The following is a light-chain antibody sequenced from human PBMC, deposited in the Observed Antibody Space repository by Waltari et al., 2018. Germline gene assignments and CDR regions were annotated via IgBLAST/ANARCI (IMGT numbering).Light chain of an antibody. Sequence: SALTQPDPVSGSPGQSNTISFSGISSDSGGYEYFSWYQQHPGKAPKVIIYDVNNRPSGVSNRFSGSKSGSSASLTISGLQAEDEADYYCSSFTSSTTGIFGGGTKVTVL. J-gene: IGLJ2*01. V-gene: IGLV2-14*03. CDR1: SSDSGGYEY. CDR2: DVN. CDR3: SSFTSSTTGI.